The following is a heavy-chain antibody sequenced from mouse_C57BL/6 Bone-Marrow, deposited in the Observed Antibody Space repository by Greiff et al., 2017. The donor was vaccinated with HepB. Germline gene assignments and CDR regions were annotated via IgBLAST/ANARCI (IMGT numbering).Heavy chain of an antibody. V-gene: IGHV1-53*01. D-gene: IGHD2-4*01. J-gene: IGHJ3*01. CDR1: GYTFTSYW. CDR3: ARSGLRRRGFAY. CDR2: INPSNGGT. Sequence: QVQLKESGTELVKPGASVKLSCKASGYTFTSYWMHWVKQRPGQGLEWIGNINPSNGGTNYNEKFKSKATLTVDKSSSTAYMQLSSLTSEDSAVYYCARSGLRRRGFAYWGQGTLVTVSA.